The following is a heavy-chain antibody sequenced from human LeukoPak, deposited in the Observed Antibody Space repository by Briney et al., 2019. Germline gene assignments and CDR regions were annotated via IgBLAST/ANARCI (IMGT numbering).Heavy chain of an antibody. Sequence: GASVKVSCKASGYTFTSYDINWVRQATGQGLEWMGWMNPKSGNTGYAQKFQGRVTMTRDTSISTAYMELGSLRSDDTAVYYCARDRGWELGYCSGGSCYDENWFDPWGQGTLVTVSS. D-gene: IGHD2-15*01. CDR1: GYTFTSYD. V-gene: IGHV1-8*01. CDR3: ARDRGWELGYCSGGSCYDENWFDP. CDR2: MNPKSGNT. J-gene: IGHJ5*02.